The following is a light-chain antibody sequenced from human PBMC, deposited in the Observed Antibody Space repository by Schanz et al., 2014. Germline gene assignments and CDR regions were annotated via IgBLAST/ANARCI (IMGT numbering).Light chain of an antibody. CDR1: SSDVGGYNY. J-gene: IGLJ3*02. CDR3: SSYAGSNNLV. CDR2: DVS. V-gene: IGLV2-11*01. Sequence: QSVLTQPRSVSGSPGQSVTISCTGTSSDVGGYNYVSWYQQHPGKAPKLMIYDVSNRPSGVSNRFSGSKSGNTASLTISGLQAEDEADYYCSSYAGSNNLVFGGGTKLTVL.